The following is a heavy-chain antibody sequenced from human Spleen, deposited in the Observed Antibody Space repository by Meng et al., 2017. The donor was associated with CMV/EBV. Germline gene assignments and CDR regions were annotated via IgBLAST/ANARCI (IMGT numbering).Heavy chain of an antibody. CDR3: VREGWGDAFDI. J-gene: IGHJ3*02. D-gene: IGHD3-10*01. CDR2: INSDGSNT. V-gene: IGHV3-74*01. Sequence: GGSLRLSCAASGFIFSHNWMHWVRQGPGKGLVWVSRINSDGSNTRYADSVKGRFTISRDNAKNTLYLQMNSLRAEDTAVYYCVREGWGDAFDIWGQGTMVTVSS. CDR1: GFIFSHNW.